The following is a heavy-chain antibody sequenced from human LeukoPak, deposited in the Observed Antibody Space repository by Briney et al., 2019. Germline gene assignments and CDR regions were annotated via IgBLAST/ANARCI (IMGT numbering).Heavy chain of an antibody. J-gene: IGHJ4*02. D-gene: IGHD2-21*02. V-gene: IGHV3-23*01. CDR2: ISGSGGST. Sequence: GGSLRLSCAASGFTFSSYAMSWVRQAPGKGLEWVSAISGSGGSTYYADSVKGRFTISRDNSKNTLYLQMNNLRAEDTAVYYCAKAGCGGDCYPPYYFDYWGQGTLVTVSS. CDR3: AKAGCGGDCYPPYYFDY. CDR1: GFTFSSYA.